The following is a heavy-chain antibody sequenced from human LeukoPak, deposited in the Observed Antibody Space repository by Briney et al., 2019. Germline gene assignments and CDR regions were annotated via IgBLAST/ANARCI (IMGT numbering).Heavy chain of an antibody. D-gene: IGHD5-24*01. V-gene: IGHV1-18*04. CDR2: ISAYNGNT. CDR3: ARDNELATGGLDP. Sequence: ASVKVSCMASGYTFISYGISWVRQAPGQGLEWMGWISAYNGNTNYAQKLQGRVTMTTDTSTSTAYMGLRSLRSDDTAVYYCARDNELATGGLDPWGQGTLVTVSS. CDR1: GYTFISYG. J-gene: IGHJ5*02.